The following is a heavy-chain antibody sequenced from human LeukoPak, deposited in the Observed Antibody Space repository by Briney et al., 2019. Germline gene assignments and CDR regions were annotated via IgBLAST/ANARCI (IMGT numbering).Heavy chain of an antibody. CDR1: GGSISSYY. Sequence: KPSETLSLTCTVSGGSISSYYWSWIRQPPGKGLEWIGYIYYSGSTNYNPSLKSRATISVDTSKNQFSLKLSSVTAADTAVYYCARSPGYGSGSYYMSRRDAFDIWGQGTMVTVSS. V-gene: IGHV4-59*01. D-gene: IGHD3-10*01. J-gene: IGHJ3*02. CDR3: ARSPGYGSGSYYMSRRDAFDI. CDR2: IYYSGST.